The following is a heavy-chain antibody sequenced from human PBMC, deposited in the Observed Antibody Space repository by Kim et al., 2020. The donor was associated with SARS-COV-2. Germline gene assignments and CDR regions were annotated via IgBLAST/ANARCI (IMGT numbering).Heavy chain of an antibody. CDR3: ARRSRGDGSPGY. Sequence: YFNPSHKSRVTISVDTSKKQFSLKLTSVTAADTAVYYCARRSRGDGSPGYWGQGTLVTVSS. D-gene: IGHD3-16*01. J-gene: IGHJ4*02. V-gene: IGHV4-39*01.